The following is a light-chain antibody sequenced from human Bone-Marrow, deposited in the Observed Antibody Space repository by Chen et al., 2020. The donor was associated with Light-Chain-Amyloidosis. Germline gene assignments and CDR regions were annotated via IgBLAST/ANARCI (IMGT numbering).Light chain of an antibody. V-gene: IGLV2-14*01. Sequence: QSALTQPASVSGSPGQSITISCTGTSRDVGGDKHVSWYQQHPDKAPKLMIYEVTNRPSWVPDRFSGSKSDNTASLTISWLQTEDEDDYFCSSYTITNTLVFGSGTSVTVL. J-gene: IGLJ1*01. CDR2: EVT. CDR3: SSYTITNTLV. CDR1: SRDVGGDKH.